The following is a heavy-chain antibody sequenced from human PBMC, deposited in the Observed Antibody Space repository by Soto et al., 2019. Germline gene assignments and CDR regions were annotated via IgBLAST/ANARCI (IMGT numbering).Heavy chain of an antibody. CDR1: GFTFSSYA. V-gene: IGHV3-23*01. D-gene: IGHD6-6*01. Sequence: SLRLSCAASGFTFSSYAMSWVRQAPGKGLEWVSAISGSGGSTYYADSVKGRFTISRDNSKNTLYLQMNSLRAEDTAVYYCEVAARATRPLDYWGQGTLVTVSS. CDR2: ISGSGGST. J-gene: IGHJ4*02. CDR3: EVAARATRPLDY.